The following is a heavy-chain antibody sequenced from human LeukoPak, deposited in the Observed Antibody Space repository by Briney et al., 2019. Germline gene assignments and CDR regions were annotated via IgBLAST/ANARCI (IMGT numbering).Heavy chain of an antibody. V-gene: IGHV4-4*07. CDR1: GGSISSYY. CDR3: ARESCSSTSCYTDWFDP. CDR2: IYTSGST. D-gene: IGHD2-2*02. Sequence: SETLSLTCTVSGGSISSYYWSWIRQPAGKGLEWIGRIYTSGSTNYNPSLKSRVTTSVDTSKNQFSLKLSSMTAADTAVYYCARESCSSTSCYTDWFDPWGQGTLVTVSS. J-gene: IGHJ5*02.